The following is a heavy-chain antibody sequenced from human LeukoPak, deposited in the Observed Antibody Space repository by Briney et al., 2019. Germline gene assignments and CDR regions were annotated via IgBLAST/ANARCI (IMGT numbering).Heavy chain of an antibody. CDR2: IYYSGST. CDR3: ARDMSPIFGVDTYGMDV. CDR1: GGSISSGGYY. Sequence: SETLSLTCTVSGGSISSGGYYWSWIRQHPGTGLEWIGYIYYSGSTYYNPSLKSRVTISVDTSKNQFSLKLSSVTAADTAVYYCARDMSPIFGVDTYGMDVWGQGTTVTVSS. J-gene: IGHJ6*02. D-gene: IGHD3-3*01. V-gene: IGHV4-31*03.